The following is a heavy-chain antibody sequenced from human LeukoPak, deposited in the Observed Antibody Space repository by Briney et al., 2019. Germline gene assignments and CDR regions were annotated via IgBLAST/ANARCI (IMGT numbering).Heavy chain of an antibody. CDR2: TRFDGGNK. J-gene: IGHJ4*02. Sequence: GGSLRLSCAASGFTFSTYDMHWVRQAPGKGLEWVAFTRFDGGNKYYGDSVRGRFTISRDNSKKTLYLQMNSLRAEDTAVYYCAKSRNQGGYCSSPRCYSPLDYWGQGTLVTVSS. V-gene: IGHV3-30*02. D-gene: IGHD2-2*02. CDR1: GFTFSTYD. CDR3: AKSRNQGGYCSSPRCYSPLDY.